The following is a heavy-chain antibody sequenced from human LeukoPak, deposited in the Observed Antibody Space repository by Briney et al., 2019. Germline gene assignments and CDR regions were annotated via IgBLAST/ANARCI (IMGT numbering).Heavy chain of an antibody. Sequence: GGSLRLSCAASGFTFSSYGMHWVRQAPGKGLEWVAVISYDGSNKYYADSVKGRFTISRDNAKNSLYLQMNSLRAEDTAVYYCARDTDSSGYYNWGQGTMVTVSS. CDR3: ARDTDSSGYYN. CDR2: ISYDGSNK. J-gene: IGHJ3*01. CDR1: GFTFSSYG. D-gene: IGHD3-22*01. V-gene: IGHV3-30*03.